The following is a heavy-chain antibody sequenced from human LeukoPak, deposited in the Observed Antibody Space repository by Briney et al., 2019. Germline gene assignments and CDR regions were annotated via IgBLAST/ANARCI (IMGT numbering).Heavy chain of an antibody. CDR2: ISAYNGNT. J-gene: IGHJ4*02. CDR1: GYTFTSYG. CDR3: ARVEYYDYVWGSYRYNIPFDY. V-gene: IGHV1-18*01. Sequence: ASVTVSCKASGYTFTSYGISWVRQAPGQGLEWMGWISAYNGNTNYAQKLQGRVTMTTDTSTSTAYMELRSLRSDDTAVYYCARVEYYDYVWGSYRYNIPFDYWGQGTLVTVSS. D-gene: IGHD3-16*02.